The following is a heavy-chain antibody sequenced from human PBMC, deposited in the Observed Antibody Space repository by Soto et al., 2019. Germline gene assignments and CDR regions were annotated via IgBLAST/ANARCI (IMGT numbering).Heavy chain of an antibody. J-gene: IGHJ6*02. CDR1: GYTFTGYY. D-gene: IGHD3-9*01. V-gene: IGHV1-2*04. CDR2: INPNSGGT. Sequence: ASVKVSCKASGYTFTGYYMHWVRQAPGQGLEWMGWINPNSGGTNYAQKFQGWVTMTRDTSISTAYMELSRLRSDDTAVYYCARGHDYAILTGYYSGRPYYYYGMDVWRQWTTVTVSS. CDR3: ARGHDYAILTGYYSGRPYYYYGMDV.